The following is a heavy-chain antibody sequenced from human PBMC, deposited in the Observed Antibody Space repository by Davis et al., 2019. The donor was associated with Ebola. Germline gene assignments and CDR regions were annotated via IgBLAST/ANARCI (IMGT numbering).Heavy chain of an antibody. CDR1: GGSISSYY. Sequence: PGGSLRLSCTVSGGSISSYYWSWVRQAPGKGLEWVSSIFGNGFGAYYADSVKGRFTISRDNSKNTLFLQMNSLRAEDTALYYCAKNQGHPVYSYHMDVWGTGTAVTVS. J-gene: IGHJ6*03. CDR2: IFGNGFGA. V-gene: IGHV3-23*01. D-gene: IGHD3-10*01. CDR3: AKNQGHPVYSYHMDV.